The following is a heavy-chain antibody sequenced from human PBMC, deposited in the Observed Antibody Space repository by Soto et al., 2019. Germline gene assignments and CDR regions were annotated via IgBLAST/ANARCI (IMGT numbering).Heavy chain of an antibody. CDR3: AKDPDSSGMVRGGPYFDY. V-gene: IGHV3-30*18. J-gene: IGHJ4*02. CDR2: ISYDGSNK. CDR1: GFTFSSYG. Sequence: PGGSLRLSCAASGFTFSSYGMHWVRQAPGKXLEWVAVISYDGSNKYYADSVKGRFTISRDNSKNTLYLQMNSLRAEDTAVYYCAKDPDSSGMVRGGPYFDYWGQGTLVTVSS. D-gene: IGHD3-10*01.